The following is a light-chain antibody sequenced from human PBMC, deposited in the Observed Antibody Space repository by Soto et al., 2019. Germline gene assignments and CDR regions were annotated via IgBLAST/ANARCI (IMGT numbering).Light chain of an antibody. Sequence: DIEMTQSPATLSASVGDRVTITCRASQSISKYLNWYQQKPGKAPKLLIYTASNLQSGVPSSFSGSGFGTDFTLTISSLQPEDFAIYYCQQSYSAPPTFGQGTKVDIK. CDR3: QQSYSAPPT. CDR1: QSISKY. J-gene: IGKJ1*01. V-gene: IGKV1-39*01. CDR2: TAS.